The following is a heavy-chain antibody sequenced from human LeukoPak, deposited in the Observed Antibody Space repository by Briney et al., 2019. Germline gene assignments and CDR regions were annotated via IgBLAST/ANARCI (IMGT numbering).Heavy chain of an antibody. Sequence: GGSLRLSHAASGFTLSSYGMSSVRQAPGRGLEWASPSSGTGGTTSYADSVKGRFTISTDNSKNTLYLKMNSMRAEDTAVYYCAKRGPGVVVPAATEFDYWGQGTLVTVSS. D-gene: IGHD2-2*01. CDR1: GFTLSSYG. CDR2: SSGTGGTT. CDR3: AKRGPGVVVPAATEFDY. V-gene: IGHV3-23*01. J-gene: IGHJ4*02.